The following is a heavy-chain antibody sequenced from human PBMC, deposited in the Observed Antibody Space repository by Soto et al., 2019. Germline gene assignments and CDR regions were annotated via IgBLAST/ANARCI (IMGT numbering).Heavy chain of an antibody. Sequence: QVQLVESGGGVVQPGRSLRLSCAASGFTFSSYAMHWVRQAPGKGLEWVAVISYDGSNKYYADSVKGRFTISRDNSKSTLYLQMDSRRAEDTAVYYCARGRFVGTWFGPWGQGTLGTVSS. CDR3: ARGRFVGTWFGP. J-gene: IGHJ5*02. CDR1: GFTFSSYA. CDR2: ISYDGSNK. D-gene: IGHD3-16*01. V-gene: IGHV3-30-3*01.